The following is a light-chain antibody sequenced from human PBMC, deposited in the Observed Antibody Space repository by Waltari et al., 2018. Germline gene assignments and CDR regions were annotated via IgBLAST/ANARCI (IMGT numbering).Light chain of an antibody. V-gene: IGKV3-11*01. CDR3: RQRNSWPLT. J-gene: IGKJ3*01. CDR2: DAS. Sequence: EIVLTQSPVTLSLSPGEGATLSCKTSQSVGDCLAWYQQRRGQAPRLLIYDASLRAAGIPARFRGSGSGTDFTLTISSLESEDSAVYVCRQRNSWPLTFGPGTTV. CDR1: QSVGDC.